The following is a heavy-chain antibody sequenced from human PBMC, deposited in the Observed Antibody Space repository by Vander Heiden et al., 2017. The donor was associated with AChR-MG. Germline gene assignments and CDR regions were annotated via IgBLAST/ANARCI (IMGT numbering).Heavy chain of an antibody. CDR1: GCSISSSSDY. CDR3: ARQSIAAAGMEP. D-gene: IGHD6-13*01. J-gene: IGHJ4*02. Sequence: QPQLQASGPGLVKPSETLSLTRTVAGCSISSSSDYWGWRRQPPGKGLEWTGCTRYSGSTYYNPSLMSRVTVSVDTSKNQFSLKLSAVTAADTAVYYCARQSIAAAGMEPWGQGTLVTVSS. CDR2: TRYSGST. V-gene: IGHV4-39*01.